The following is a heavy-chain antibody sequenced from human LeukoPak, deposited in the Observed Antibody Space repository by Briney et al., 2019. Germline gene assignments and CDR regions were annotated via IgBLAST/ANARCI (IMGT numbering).Heavy chain of an antibody. CDR3: AKRSGAPNNFDY. D-gene: IGHD1-1*01. V-gene: IGHV3-23*01. Sequence: GGSLRLSCAASGFTFSSYAMSWVRQAPGKGLEWVSAISGSGGSTYYADSVKGRFTISRDNNRNSLSLQMNSLRSEDTALYFCAKRSGAPNNFDYWGQGALVTVSS. CDR2: ISGSGGST. CDR1: GFTFSSYA. J-gene: IGHJ4*02.